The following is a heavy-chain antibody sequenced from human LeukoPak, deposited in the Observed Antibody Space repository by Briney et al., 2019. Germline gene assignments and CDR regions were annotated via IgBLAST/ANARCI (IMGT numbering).Heavy chain of an antibody. CDR2: INHSGST. J-gene: IGHJ4*02. CDR1: GYSISSGYY. CDR3: AKGYVLDY. Sequence: SETLSLTCTVSGYSISSGYYWGWIRQPPGKGLEWIGEINHSGSTNYNPSLKSRVTISVDTSKNQFSLKLSSVTAADTAVYYWAKGYVLDYWGQGTLVTVSS. D-gene: IGHD2-2*01. V-gene: IGHV4-38-2*02.